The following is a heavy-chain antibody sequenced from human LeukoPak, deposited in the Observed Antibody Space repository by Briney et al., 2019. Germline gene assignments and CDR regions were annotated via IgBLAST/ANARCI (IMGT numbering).Heavy chain of an antibody. CDR2: INPNSGGT. Sequence: ASVKVSRKASGYTFPGYFMHWVRPAPRQGVGWMGWINPNSGGTNYAQKSQGRVTLTRDTSISTAYMELSRLRSDDTAVYFCARAKLLWFGEHTYFDYWGQGTLVTVSS. CDR3: ARAKLLWFGEHTYFDY. CDR1: GYTFPGYF. D-gene: IGHD3-10*01. J-gene: IGHJ4*02. V-gene: IGHV1-2*02.